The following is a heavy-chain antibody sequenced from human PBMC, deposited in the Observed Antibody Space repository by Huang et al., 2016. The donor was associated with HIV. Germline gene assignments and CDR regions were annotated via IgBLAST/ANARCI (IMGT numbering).Heavy chain of an antibody. CDR3: TKKNVDDFWSESYTGGAFHV. CDR1: GYSFSSFG. D-gene: IGHD3-3*01. CDR2: ISTYNGKA. J-gene: IGHJ3*01. Sequence: QEHLEQSGAEVQKPGASVKVSCKASGYSFSSFGISWVRQAPGQGLEWMGWISTYNGKANYAKKRQGRITMTTDTATSTAYMELRSLRSDDTAVYYCTKKNVDDFWSESYTGGAFHVWGQGTMVTVSS. V-gene: IGHV1-18*01.